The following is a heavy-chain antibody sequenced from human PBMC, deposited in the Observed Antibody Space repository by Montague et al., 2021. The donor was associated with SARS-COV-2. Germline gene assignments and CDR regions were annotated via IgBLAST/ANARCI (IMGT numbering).Heavy chain of an antibody. J-gene: IGHJ4*02. V-gene: IGHV4-39*02. CDR3: ARGMIRGVTTPFDY. D-gene: IGHD3-10*01. Sequence: SETLSLTCSVSSGSIISSGYYWGWIRQPPGKALEWIGNIYYSGTTYYNPSLQSRGAISVDTSKNHLSLRLSSVTAADTAVYFCARGMIRGVTTPFDYWGQGSQVTVSS. CDR1: SGSIISSGYY. CDR2: IYYSGTT.